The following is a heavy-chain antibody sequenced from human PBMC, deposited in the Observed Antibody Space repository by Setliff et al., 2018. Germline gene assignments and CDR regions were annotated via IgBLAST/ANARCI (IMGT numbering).Heavy chain of an antibody. Sequence: KTSETLSLTCSVSGGSVGSHYWTWIRQPPGKGLELIGHISHSGSTNYNPSLRSRVTISLDTSKNQFSLNVTSVIAADTAVYYRARGAVAASPNWFDPWGQGTLVTVSS. CDR2: ISHSGST. CDR1: GGSVGSHY. J-gene: IGHJ5*02. D-gene: IGHD6-19*01. CDR3: ARGAVAASPNWFDP. V-gene: IGHV4-59*02.